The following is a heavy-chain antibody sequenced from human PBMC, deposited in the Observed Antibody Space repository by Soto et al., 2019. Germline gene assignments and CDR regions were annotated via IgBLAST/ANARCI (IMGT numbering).Heavy chain of an antibody. Sequence: QVQLVQSGAEVKKPGASVKVSCKASGYTFTSYDVNWVRQATGQGPEWMGWMNPNSGNTGYAQKSQGRVTMTRNTSISTAYMELSSLRSEDTAMYYCARTLAYCGGDCYGRHNDAFDIWGQGTMVTVSS. CDR2: MNPNSGNT. V-gene: IGHV1-8*01. D-gene: IGHD2-21*02. CDR3: ARTLAYCGGDCYGRHNDAFDI. CDR1: GYTFTSYD. J-gene: IGHJ3*02.